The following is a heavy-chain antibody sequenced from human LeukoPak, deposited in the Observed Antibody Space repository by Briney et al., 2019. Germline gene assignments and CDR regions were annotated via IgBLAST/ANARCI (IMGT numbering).Heavy chain of an antibody. J-gene: IGHJ4*02. CDR1: GFTFSSYA. Sequence: SGGSLRLSCAASGFTFSSYAMSWVRQAPGKGLEWVSSISGNSVGTYYTDSVKGRFTISRDNSKNTLYLQMNSLRAEDTALYYCAKYGIVVAGKGLPDWWGQGTLVTVSS. CDR2: ISGNSVGT. CDR3: AKYGIVVAGKGLPDW. D-gene: IGHD6-19*01. V-gene: IGHV3-23*01.